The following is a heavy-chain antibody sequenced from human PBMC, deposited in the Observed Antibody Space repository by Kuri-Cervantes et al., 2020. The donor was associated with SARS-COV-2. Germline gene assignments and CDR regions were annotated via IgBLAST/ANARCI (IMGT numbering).Heavy chain of an antibody. J-gene: IGHJ6*03. Sequence: ASVTVSCKASGYTFTSYGISWVRQAPGQGLEWMGWISAYNGNTNYAQKLQGRVTMTTETSTSTAYMELRSLRSDDTAVYYCARGPEQWLATGGAKYYYYYYMDVWGKGTTVTVSS. V-gene: IGHV1-18*01. CDR2: ISAYNGNT. CDR1: GYTFTSYG. CDR3: ARGPEQWLATGGAKYYYYYYMDV. D-gene: IGHD6-19*01.